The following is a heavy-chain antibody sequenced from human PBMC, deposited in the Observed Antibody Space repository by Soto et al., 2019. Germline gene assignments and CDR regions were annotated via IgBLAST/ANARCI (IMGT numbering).Heavy chain of an antibody. D-gene: IGHD3-10*01. CDR3: ASHTIRDWTSGTYYLDS. V-gene: IGHV1-2*02. CDR2: ISSKTGGH. Sequence: QVHLVQSGSEVKRPGASVKISCKASGNAFRGYYLHWVRQAPGQGLEWMGWISSKTGGHNYPQKFQGRVTITRDTSISTAYMELSGLTSDDTAIYYCASHTIRDWTSGTYYLDSWGQGSLVTVSS. J-gene: IGHJ4*02. CDR1: GNAFRGYY.